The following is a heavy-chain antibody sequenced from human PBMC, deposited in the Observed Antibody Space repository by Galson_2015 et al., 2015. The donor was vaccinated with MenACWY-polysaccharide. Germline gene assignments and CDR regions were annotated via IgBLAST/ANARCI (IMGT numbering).Heavy chain of an antibody. J-gene: IGHJ6*02. V-gene: IGHV1-8*01. CDR1: EYTFTSYD. Sequence: SVKVSCKASEYTFTSYDINWVRQAPGQGLEWMGWMNPNSANTGYGKKFQGRVTITADESTSTAYLDLTSLRSDDTAVFYCARGTPTRYGDIFHYGLDVWGQGTTVTVSS. CDR2: MNPNSANT. D-gene: IGHD4-17*01. CDR3: ARGTPTRYGDIFHYGLDV.